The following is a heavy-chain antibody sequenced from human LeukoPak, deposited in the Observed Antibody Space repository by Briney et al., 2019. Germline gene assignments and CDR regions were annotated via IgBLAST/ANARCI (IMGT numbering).Heavy chain of an antibody. CDR1: GGSISSYY. Sequence: SETLSLTCTVSGGSISSYYWSWIRQPPGKGLERIGYIYYSGSTNYNPSLKSRVTISVDTFKNQFSLKLSSVTAADTAVYYCASHYYGSPDNWFDPWGQGTLVTVSS. D-gene: IGHD3-10*01. CDR2: IYYSGST. J-gene: IGHJ5*02. V-gene: IGHV4-59*01. CDR3: ASHYYGSPDNWFDP.